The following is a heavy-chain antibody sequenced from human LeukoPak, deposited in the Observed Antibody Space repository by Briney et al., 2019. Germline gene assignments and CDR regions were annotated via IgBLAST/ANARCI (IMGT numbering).Heavy chain of an antibody. J-gene: IGHJ2*01. D-gene: IGHD1-26*01. Sequence: PGGSLRLSCAASGIIFSNYDMHWVRQGPGKGLECISTISSDGGSTYYATSVKGRFTISRDNSKNTLYLQMGSLRAEDMAVYYCARGRQGAKTRYFDLWGRGTRVTVSS. V-gene: IGHV3-64*01. CDR1: GIIFSNYD. CDR2: ISSDGGST. CDR3: ARGRQGAKTRYFDL.